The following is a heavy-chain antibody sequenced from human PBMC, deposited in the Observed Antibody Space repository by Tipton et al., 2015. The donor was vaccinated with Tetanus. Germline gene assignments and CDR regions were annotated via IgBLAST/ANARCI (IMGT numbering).Heavy chain of an antibody. V-gene: IGHV3-33*01. CDR3: AREADCSGGSCFSGDFDT. CDR1: GFIFSSYG. J-gene: IGHJ4*02. Sequence: CAASGFIFSSYGIHWVRQAPGKGLEWLAVSWYDGTDKYYADSVKGRFTISRDNSKNTLYLQMNSLRDEDTALYYCAREADCSGGSCFSGDFDTWGQGTQVTVSS. D-gene: IGHD2-15*01. CDR2: SWYDGTDK.